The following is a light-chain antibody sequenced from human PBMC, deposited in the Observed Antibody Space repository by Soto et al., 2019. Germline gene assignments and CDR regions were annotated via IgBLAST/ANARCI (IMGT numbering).Light chain of an antibody. CDR2: GNS. J-gene: IGLJ1*01. CDR3: QSYDSSLSGYV. CDR1: SSNIGAGYD. Sequence: QSVLTQPPSVSGAPGQRVTISCTGSSSNIGAGYDVHWYQQLPGTAPKLLIYGNSNRPSGVPDRFSGSKSGTSASLANTGLQAEDEADYYRQSYDSSLSGYVFGTGTKLTVL. V-gene: IGLV1-40*01.